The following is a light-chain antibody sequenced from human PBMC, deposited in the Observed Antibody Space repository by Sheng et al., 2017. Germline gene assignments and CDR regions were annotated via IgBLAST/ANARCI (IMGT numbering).Light chain of an antibody. V-gene: IGKV1-5*01. CDR1: QSISSW. CDR3: QQYNSYSPPT. CDR2: DIS. Sequence: DIQMTQSPSTLSASVGDRVTITCRASQSISSWLAWYQQKPGKAPKLLMYDISSLETGVPSRFSGSGSGTEFTLTISSLQPDDFVTYYCQQYNSYSPPTFGGGTKVEIK. J-gene: IGKJ4*01.